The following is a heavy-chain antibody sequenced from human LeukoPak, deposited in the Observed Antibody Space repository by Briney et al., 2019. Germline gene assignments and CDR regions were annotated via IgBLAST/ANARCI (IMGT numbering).Heavy chain of an antibody. CDR1: GFTFSSYG. J-gene: IGHJ4*02. CDR3: AKGRPGHCSSTSCDANFDY. Sequence: GGSLRLSCAASGFTFSSYGMHWVRQAPGKGLEWVAVIWYDGSNKYYADSVKGRFTISRDNSKNTLYLQMNSLRAEDTAVYYCAKGRPGHCSSTSCDANFDYWGQGTLVTVSS. CDR2: IWYDGSNK. D-gene: IGHD2-2*01. V-gene: IGHV3-30*02.